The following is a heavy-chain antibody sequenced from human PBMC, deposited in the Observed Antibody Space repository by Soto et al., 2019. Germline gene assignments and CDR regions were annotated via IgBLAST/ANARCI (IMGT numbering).Heavy chain of an antibody. CDR2: IRDSGDST. V-gene: IGHV3-23*01. CDR3: APHVYCSGGTCHYDAFDI. CDR1: GFIFDNYM. D-gene: IGHD2-15*01. Sequence: EVQLLESGGGLVQPGESLRLSYAVYGFIFDNYMMTWVRQAPGKGLEWVSTIRDSGDSTYYADSVKGRFTISRDNSKNTLYLQMDSLGAEDTAVYYCAPHVYCSGGTCHYDAFDIRGQGAMVTVSS. J-gene: IGHJ3*02.